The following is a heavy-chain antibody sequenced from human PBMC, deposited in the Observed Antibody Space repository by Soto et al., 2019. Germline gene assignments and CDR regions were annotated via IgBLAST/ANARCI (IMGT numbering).Heavy chain of an antibody. D-gene: IGHD2-2*01. CDR2: INHSGST. CDR3: ARGGEVVVPQNWFDP. Sequence: QVQLQQWGAGLLKPSETLSLTCAVYGGSFSGYYWSWIRQPPGKGLEWIGEINHSGSTNYNPSLKSRVPISVDTSKNQVSLKLGSVTAAGTAVYYCARGGEVVVPQNWFDPWSQGTLVTVSS. CDR1: GGSFSGYY. J-gene: IGHJ5*02. V-gene: IGHV4-34*01.